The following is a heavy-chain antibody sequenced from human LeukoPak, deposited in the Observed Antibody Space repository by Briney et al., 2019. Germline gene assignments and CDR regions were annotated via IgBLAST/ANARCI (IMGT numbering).Heavy chain of an antibody. CDR3: ARAGAKTYFFDGSGYSFDMDV. J-gene: IGHJ6*03. CDR2: SSGSGGST. CDR1: GFTFSSYA. Sequence: GGSLRLSCAASGFTFSSYAMSWVHQAPGKGLEWVSESSGSGGSTYYADSVKGRFTISRDNSKNTLHLQMNSLRAEDTSVYYCARAGAKTYFFDGSGYSFDMDVWGKGTTVTVSS. V-gene: IGHV3-23*01. D-gene: IGHD3-22*01.